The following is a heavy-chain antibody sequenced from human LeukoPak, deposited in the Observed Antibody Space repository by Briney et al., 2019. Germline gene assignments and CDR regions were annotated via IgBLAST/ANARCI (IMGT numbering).Heavy chain of an antibody. CDR3: AREESGRQFDY. Sequence: PGGSLRLSCAASGFTFSSYSMNWVRQAPGKGLEWVSYISSGSSTIYYADSVKGRFTISRDNAKNSLYLQMNSLGAEDTAVYYCAREESGRQFDYWGQGTLVTVSS. CDR1: GFTFSSYS. V-gene: IGHV3-48*04. CDR2: ISSGSSTI. D-gene: IGHD1-26*01. J-gene: IGHJ4*02.